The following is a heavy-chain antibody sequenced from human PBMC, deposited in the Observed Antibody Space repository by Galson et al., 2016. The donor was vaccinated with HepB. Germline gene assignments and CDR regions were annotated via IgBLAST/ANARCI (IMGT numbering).Heavy chain of an antibody. CDR1: GFTFSNYW. D-gene: IGHD3-16*01. CDR2: LKQDGSDK. CDR3: ATGGSRGISDAFGF. J-gene: IGHJ3*01. Sequence: LRLSCAASGFTFSNYWMSWVRQAPGKGLECVANLKQDGSDKYYVDSVMGRFTISRDNAKNSLYLQMNSLSAEDTAVYYCATGGSRGISDAFGFWGQGTMVTVSS. V-gene: IGHV3-7*01.